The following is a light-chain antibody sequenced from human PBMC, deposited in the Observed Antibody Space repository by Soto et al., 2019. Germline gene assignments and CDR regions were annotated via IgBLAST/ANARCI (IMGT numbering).Light chain of an antibody. J-gene: IGKJ5*01. CDR2: DVS. CDR3: QQRSSWPPIT. V-gene: IGKV3-11*01. Sequence: EIVLTQSPATLSLSPGERATLSCRASQSISSYLAWYQHRPGQAPRLLIYDVSNRATGIPARFSGSGSGTDFTLTINSLEPEDFAIYYCQQRSSWPPITFGQGTRLEIK. CDR1: QSISSY.